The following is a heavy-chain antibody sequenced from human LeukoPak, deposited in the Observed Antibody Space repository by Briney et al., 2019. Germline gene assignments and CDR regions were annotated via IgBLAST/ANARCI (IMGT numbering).Heavy chain of an antibody. CDR3: ASVGRISS. J-gene: IGHJ4*02. CDR1: GFTFSSYE. Sequence: GGALRLSCAASGFTFSSYEMNWVRQAPGKGLEWVSYISPSGSSIYYADSVKGRFTISRDNAKNSLFLQMNSLRAEDTAVYYCASVGRISSWGQGTLVTVSS. D-gene: IGHD6-13*01. CDR2: ISPSGSSI. V-gene: IGHV3-48*03.